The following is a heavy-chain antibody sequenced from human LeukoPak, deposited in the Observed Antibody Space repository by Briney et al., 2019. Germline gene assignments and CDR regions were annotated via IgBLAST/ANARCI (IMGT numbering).Heavy chain of an antibody. CDR3: ARVRIGDYGDRYIDY. J-gene: IGHJ4*02. D-gene: IGHD4-17*01. CDR2: IYSGGST. V-gene: IGHV3-66*01. CDR1: GFTVSSNY. Sequence: QAGGSPRLSCAASGFTVSSNYMSWVRQAPGKGLEWVSVIYSGGSTYYADSVKGRFTISRDNSKNTLYLQMNSLRAEDTAVYYCARVRIGDYGDRYIDYWGQGTLVTVSS.